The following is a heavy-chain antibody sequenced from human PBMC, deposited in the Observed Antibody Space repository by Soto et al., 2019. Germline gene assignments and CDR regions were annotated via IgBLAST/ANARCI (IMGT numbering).Heavy chain of an antibody. Sequence: QMQLVQSGAEVKERGSSVKISCKTSGGTFNTYALTWVRQAPGQGLEWIGGIIPIFGIKNVAQRFQGRVTINADASLTTASMGMTSLRSDDTAVYYCAKEAGDHWGQGTLVTVSS. J-gene: IGHJ4*02. CDR2: IIPIFGIK. V-gene: IGHV1-69*01. CDR3: AKEAGDH. CDR1: GGTFNTYA. D-gene: IGHD3-10*01.